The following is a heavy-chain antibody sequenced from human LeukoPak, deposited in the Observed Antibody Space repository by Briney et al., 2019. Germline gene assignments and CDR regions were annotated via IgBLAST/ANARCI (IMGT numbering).Heavy chain of an antibody. J-gene: IGHJ4*02. CDR3: AIDRMTVFES. V-gene: IGHV3-30*02. D-gene: IGHD2-21*02. CDR2: IRYDGNYN. CDR1: GLSLSNYD. Sequence: PGGSLRLSCTASGLSLSNYDIHWVRQAPGKGLEWVAFIRYDGNYNYYADIVKGRFTISRDDSKNTMFLQMTNLRPDDTAVYFCAIDRMTVFESWGQGTLVTVSS.